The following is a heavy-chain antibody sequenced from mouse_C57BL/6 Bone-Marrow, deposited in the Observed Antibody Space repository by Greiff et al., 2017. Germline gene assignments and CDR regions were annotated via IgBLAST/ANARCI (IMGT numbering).Heavy chain of an antibody. J-gene: IGHJ1*03. CDR1: GYSITSGYY. V-gene: IGHV3-6*01. D-gene: IGHD6-5*01. Sequence: EVQLQESGPGLVKPSQSLSLTCSVTGYSITSGYYWNWIRQFPGNKLEWMGYISYDGSNNYNPSLKNRISITRDTSKNQFFLKLNSVTTEDTATYYCARDPYSYWYFDVWGTGTTVTVSS. CDR2: ISYDGSN. CDR3: ARDPYSYWYFDV.